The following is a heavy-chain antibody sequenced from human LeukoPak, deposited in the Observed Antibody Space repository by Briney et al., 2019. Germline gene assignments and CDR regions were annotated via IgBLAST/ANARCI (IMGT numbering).Heavy chain of an antibody. CDR1: GYIFPNYW. D-gene: IGHD2-21*02. CDR2: INPGDSDT. V-gene: IGHV5-51*01. CDR3: ARVVVVTSTHWYFDL. Sequence: KSGESLRISCEASGYIFPNYWIGWVRQVPGKGLDWMGLINPGDSDTRYSPSFQGQVTISVDKSITTAYLQWSSLQASDTAIYFCARVVVVTSTHWYFDLWGRGSLVTVFS. J-gene: IGHJ2*01.